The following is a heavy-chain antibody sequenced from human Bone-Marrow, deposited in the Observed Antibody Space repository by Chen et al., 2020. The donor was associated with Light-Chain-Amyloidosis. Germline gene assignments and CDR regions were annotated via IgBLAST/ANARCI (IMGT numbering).Heavy chain of an antibody. CDR1: GGTFSSYA. CDR3: ARDRGRYCTNGVCYIPPVAGNYYYYGMDV. J-gene: IGHJ6*02. Sequence: QVQLVQSGAEVKKPGSSVKVSCKASGGTFSSYAISWVRQAPGQGLEWMGGIIPIFGTATYAQKCQGRVTITADESTSTAYMELSSLRSEDTAVYYCARDRGRYCTNGVCYIPPVAGNYYYYGMDVWGQGTTVTVSS. CDR2: IIPIFGTA. V-gene: IGHV1-69*01. D-gene: IGHD2-8*01.